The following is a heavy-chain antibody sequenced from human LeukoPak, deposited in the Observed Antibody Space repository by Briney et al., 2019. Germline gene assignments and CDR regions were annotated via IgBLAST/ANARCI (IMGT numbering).Heavy chain of an antibody. CDR1: GYSFTNYW. J-gene: IGHJ4*02. Sequence: GESLKISCKGGGYSFTNYWIVWVRQMPGKGLEWMGVIYYDDSETQYSPSFQGQVTISVDKSISTVYLQWSALKASDSAMYYCASGIVVVPAATPGYFDYWGQGTLVTVSS. CDR3: ASGIVVVPAATPGYFDY. CDR2: IYYDDSET. D-gene: IGHD2-2*01. V-gene: IGHV5-51*01.